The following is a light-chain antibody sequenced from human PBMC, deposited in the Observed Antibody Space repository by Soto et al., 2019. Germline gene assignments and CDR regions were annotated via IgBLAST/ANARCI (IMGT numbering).Light chain of an antibody. Sequence: QSVLTQPASLSGSPGQSITISCTGTSSDVGGYNYVSWYQQHPGKAPRLMIYGVSNRPLGVSYRFSGSKSGNTASLTISGLQSEDEADYYCNSYASVNSPVLFGGGTKLHRP. CDR3: NSYASVNSPVL. J-gene: IGLJ2*01. CDR1: SSDVGGYNY. CDR2: GVS. V-gene: IGLV2-14*03.